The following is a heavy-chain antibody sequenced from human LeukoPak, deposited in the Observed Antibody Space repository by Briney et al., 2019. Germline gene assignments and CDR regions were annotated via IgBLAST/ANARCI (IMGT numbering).Heavy chain of an antibody. CDR2: ISGSGGNT. Sequence: PGGSLRLSWAASGXTFSSYAMSWVRQAPGKGLEWVLVISGSGGNTYYAASVKGRFTISRDNSKSTLFLQMNSLRDEDTAVYYCAKDGDGGSYYVLFDYWGQGALVTVSS. CDR3: AKDGDGGSYYVLFDY. D-gene: IGHD1-26*01. J-gene: IGHJ4*02. V-gene: IGHV3-23*01. CDR1: GXTFSSYA.